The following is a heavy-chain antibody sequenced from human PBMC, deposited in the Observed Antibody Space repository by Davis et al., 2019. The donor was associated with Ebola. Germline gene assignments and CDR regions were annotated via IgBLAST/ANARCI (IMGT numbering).Heavy chain of an antibody. CDR2: IIPIFGTA. V-gene: IGHV1-69*13. J-gene: IGHJ5*02. D-gene: IGHD1-1*01. Sequence: SVKVSCKASGGTFSSYAISWVRQAPGQGLEWMGGIIPIFGTANYAQKFQGRVTITADESTSTAYMELSSLRSEDTAVYYCARDIRYNWNDVGSWFDPWGQGTLVTVSS. CDR3: ARDIRYNWNDVGSWFDP. CDR1: GGTFSSYA.